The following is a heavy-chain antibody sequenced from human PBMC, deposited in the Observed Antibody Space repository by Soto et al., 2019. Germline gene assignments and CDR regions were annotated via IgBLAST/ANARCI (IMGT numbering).Heavy chain of an antibody. CDR3: AKDFTPDSRWDIDY. CDR2: IYGNGRST. D-gene: IGHD1-26*01. J-gene: IGHJ4*02. V-gene: IGHV3-23*01. CDR1: GFTFSIYT. Sequence: EVQLLESGGGLVQPAGSLRLSCAASGFTFSIYTMSWFRQAPGKGLVWVSSIYGNGRSTFYSASVKGRFTISRDSSGNAVYLQMSSLRAEDTAIYYCAKDFTPDSRWDIDYWGQGSLVTVSS.